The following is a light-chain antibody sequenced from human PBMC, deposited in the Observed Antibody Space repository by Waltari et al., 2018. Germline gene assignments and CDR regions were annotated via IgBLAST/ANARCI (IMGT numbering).Light chain of an antibody. Sequence: EIVLTQSPGTLSLSPGERATLSCRASQSVSSSYLAWYQQKPGQAPRLLIYGASSRATGIPDRFSGSGSGTDFTLTISRLEPEDFAVYYCQQYGSSPLMYTFGQGTKLEIK. CDR1: QSVSSSY. CDR2: GAS. CDR3: QQYGSSPLMYT. V-gene: IGKV3-20*01. J-gene: IGKJ2*01.